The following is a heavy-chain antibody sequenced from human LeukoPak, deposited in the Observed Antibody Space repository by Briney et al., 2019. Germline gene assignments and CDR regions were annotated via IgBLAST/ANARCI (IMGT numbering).Heavy chain of an antibody. D-gene: IGHD6-13*01. CDR3: ARGTGYSSSWYEAFDI. J-gene: IGHJ3*02. Sequence: SETLSLTYSVYGGSFSDYYWSWLRQPPGQGREWIGELNHSGSTNYNPSLKSRVTISVDTSKNQFSLKLRSVTAADTAVYYCARGTGYSSSWYEAFDIWGQGTMVTVSS. CDR2: LNHSGST. CDR1: GGSFSDYY. V-gene: IGHV4-34*01.